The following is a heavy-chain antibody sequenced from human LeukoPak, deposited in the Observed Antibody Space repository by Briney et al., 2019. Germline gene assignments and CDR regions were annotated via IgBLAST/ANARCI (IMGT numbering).Heavy chain of an antibody. Sequence: GGSLRLSCAASGFTFSSYWMSWVRQAPGKGLEWVANIKQDGSEKYYVDSVKGRFTISRDNAKNSLYLQMNSLRAEDTAVYYCARGSDILTGYNLFDYWGQGTLVTVSS. CDR3: ARGSDILTGYNLFDY. CDR2: IKQDGSEK. V-gene: IGHV3-7*01. J-gene: IGHJ4*02. CDR1: GFTFSSYW. D-gene: IGHD3-9*01.